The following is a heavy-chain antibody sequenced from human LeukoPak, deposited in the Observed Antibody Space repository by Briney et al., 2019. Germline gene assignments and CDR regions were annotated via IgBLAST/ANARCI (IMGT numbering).Heavy chain of an antibody. V-gene: IGHV3-23*01. J-gene: IGHJ4*02. D-gene: IGHD6-19*01. Sequence: AGGSLRLSCAASGFTFSSYAMSWVRQAPGKGLEWVSAISGSGGSTYYADSVKGGYTIYRDNSKNTLYLQMNSLRAEDTAVYYCAKDRYSSGWYDFDYWGQGTLVTVSS. CDR3: AKDRYSSGWYDFDY. CDR1: GFTFSSYA. CDR2: ISGSGGST.